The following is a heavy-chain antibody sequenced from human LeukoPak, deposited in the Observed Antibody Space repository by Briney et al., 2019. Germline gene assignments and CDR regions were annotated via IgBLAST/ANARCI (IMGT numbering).Heavy chain of an antibody. CDR2: THHSGAT. V-gene: IGHV4-38-2*02. D-gene: IGHD7-27*01. CDR3: TREVWGSTFPDY. CDR1: GYSISSGYF. J-gene: IGHJ4*02. Sequence: SETLSLTCSVSGYSISSGYFWGWIRQPPGKGPEWIATTHHSGATYYNPSLKSRATLSVDTSKNQVSLKMTSVTAADTAVYYWTREVWGSTFPDYWGQGTLVTVSS.